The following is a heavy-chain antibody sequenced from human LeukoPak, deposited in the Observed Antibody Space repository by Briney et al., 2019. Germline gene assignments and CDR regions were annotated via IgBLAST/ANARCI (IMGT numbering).Heavy chain of an antibody. Sequence: AGRSLRLSCAASGFTFSSYGMHWVRQAPGKGLEWVAVISYDGSNKYYADSVKGRFTISRDNSKNTLYLQMNSLRAEDTAVYYCAKDRDYGDYVYFDLWGRGTLVTVSS. CDR3: AKDRDYGDYVYFDL. CDR2: ISYDGSNK. D-gene: IGHD4-17*01. V-gene: IGHV3-30*18. J-gene: IGHJ2*01. CDR1: GFTFSSYG.